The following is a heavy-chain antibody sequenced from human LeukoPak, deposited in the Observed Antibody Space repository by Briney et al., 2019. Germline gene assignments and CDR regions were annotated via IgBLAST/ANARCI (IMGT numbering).Heavy chain of an antibody. J-gene: IGHJ4*01. CDR2: ISSSSSYI. CDR1: GFTFSSYS. D-gene: IGHD4-17*01. CDR3: ARVLNNYGDGY. V-gene: IGHV3-21*01. Sequence: GGSLRLSCAASGFTFSSYSMNWVRQAPGKGLEWVSSISSSSSYIYYADSVKGRFTISRDNAKNSLYLRMNSLRAEDTAVYYCARVLNNYGDGYWGQGTLVTASS.